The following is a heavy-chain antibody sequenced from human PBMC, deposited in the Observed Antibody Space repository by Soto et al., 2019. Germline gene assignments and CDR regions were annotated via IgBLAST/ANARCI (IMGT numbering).Heavy chain of an antibody. D-gene: IGHD6-19*01. CDR2: ITSDTNTI. V-gene: IGHV3-48*02. CDR3: ARSVEGHFDY. J-gene: IGHJ4*02. CDR1: GFRFNIYS. Sequence: DVQLVESGGGLVQPGGSLRLSCAASGFRFNIYSMNWVRQAPGKGLEWSAYITSDTNTIKYADSVKGRFTISRDNARNLVYLKMNSLRDEDTAVYYCARSVEGHFDYWGKGSVVTVSS.